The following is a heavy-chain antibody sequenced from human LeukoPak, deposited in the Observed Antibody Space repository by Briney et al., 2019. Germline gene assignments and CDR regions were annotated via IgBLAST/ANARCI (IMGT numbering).Heavy chain of an antibody. CDR3: ARGWKYQLLMWFDP. CDR2: IYYSGST. V-gene: IGHV4-59*11. Sequence: SATLSLTCTVSGGSISSHYWSWIRQPPGKGLEWIGYIYYSGSTNYNPSLKSRVTISVDTSKNQFSLKLSSVTAADTAVYYCARGWKYQLLMWFDPWGHGTLVTVSS. D-gene: IGHD2-2*01. CDR1: GGSISSHY. J-gene: IGHJ5*02.